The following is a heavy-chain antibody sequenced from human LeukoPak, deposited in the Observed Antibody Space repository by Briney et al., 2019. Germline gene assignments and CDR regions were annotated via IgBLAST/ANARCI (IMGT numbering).Heavy chain of an antibody. V-gene: IGHV3-21*01. CDR2: ASSSSSYK. CDR3: ARGIDDSSGSAPYHFDY. Sequence: GGSLRLSCAASGFTFTRYSLNWVRQAPGKGLEWVSLASSSSSYKYYADSVKGRFTISRDNAKNSLYLQMNSLRAEDAAIYFCARGIDDSSGSAPYHFDYWGQGTLVTVSS. D-gene: IGHD3-22*01. CDR1: GFTFTRYS. J-gene: IGHJ4*02.